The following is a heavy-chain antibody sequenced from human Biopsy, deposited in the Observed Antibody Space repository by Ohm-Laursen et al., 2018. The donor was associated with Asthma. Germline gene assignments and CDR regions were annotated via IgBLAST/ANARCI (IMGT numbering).Heavy chain of an antibody. CDR3: VRGSSSWHHGPFHYYYGLDV. J-gene: IGHJ6*02. V-gene: IGHV4-39*01. D-gene: IGHD6-13*01. CDR2: IYYSGTT. CDR1: SGSGGYMRSGNYY. Sequence: SETLSLTCSLSSGSGGYMRSGNYYWGWIRQPPGKGLEWIGCIYYSGTTYYTPSLESRVTVSADTQKTQFSLKLTSVSAADTAVYYCVRGSSSWHHGPFHYYYGLDVWGQGTTATVSS.